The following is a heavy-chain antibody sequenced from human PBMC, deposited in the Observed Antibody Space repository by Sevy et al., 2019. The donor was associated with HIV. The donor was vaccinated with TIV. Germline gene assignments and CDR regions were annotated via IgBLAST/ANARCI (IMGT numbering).Heavy chain of an antibody. J-gene: IGHJ5*02. V-gene: IGHV4-34*01. CDR1: GGSFSGYY. CDR3: ARLTYYDSLTGSRFDP. CDR2: INHSGST. D-gene: IGHD3-9*01. Sequence: SETLSLTCAVYGGSFSGYYWSWIRQPPGKGLEWIGEINHSGSTNYNPSLKSRVTISVDTSKNQFSLKLSSVTAADAALYCCARLTYYDSLTGSRFDPWGQGTLVTVSS.